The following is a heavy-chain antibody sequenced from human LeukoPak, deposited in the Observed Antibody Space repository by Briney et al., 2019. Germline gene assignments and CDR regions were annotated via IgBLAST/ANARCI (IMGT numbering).Heavy chain of an antibody. J-gene: IGHJ3*02. CDR3: ARQVLAVAGTGAFDI. Sequence: GESLKISCKGPGYSFTSYWIGLVRQMPGKGLEWMGIIYPGDSDTRYSPSFQGQVTISADKSISTAYLQWSSLKASDTAMYYCARQVLAVAGTGAFDIWGQGTMVTVSS. CDR2: IYPGDSDT. D-gene: IGHD6-19*01. V-gene: IGHV5-51*01. CDR1: GYSFTSYW.